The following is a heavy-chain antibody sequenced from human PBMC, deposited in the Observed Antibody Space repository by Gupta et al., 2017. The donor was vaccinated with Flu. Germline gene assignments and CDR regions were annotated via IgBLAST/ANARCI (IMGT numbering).Heavy chain of an antibody. V-gene: IGHV3-74*01. D-gene: IGHD2-15*01. CDR1: GFNLRDHW. Sequence: EVRLVESGGGSVQPGGSLRLACAASGFNLRDHWMHWVRQAPGRGLTWLSNINNDGTETRYVDSEKGRLTISRDNAENTLYLQINSLRAEDTAVYYCARDNFGDKYCSGEVCYRGGLGGMDVWGQGTTVTVSS. J-gene: IGHJ6*02. CDR3: ARDNFGDKYCSGEVCYRGGLGGMDV. CDR2: INNDGTET.